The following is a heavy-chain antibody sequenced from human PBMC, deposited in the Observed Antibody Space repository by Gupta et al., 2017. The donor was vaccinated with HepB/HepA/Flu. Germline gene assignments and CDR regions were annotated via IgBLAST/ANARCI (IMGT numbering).Heavy chain of an antibody. V-gene: IGHV1-3*01. CDR3: ARAATVTSGWFDP. J-gene: IGHJ5*02. CDR2: VNAATGNI. D-gene: IGHD4-17*01. Sequence: QVQFVQSGAEVRKPGASVKVSCKASGCTLNSYTIHWMRQAPGQRLEWMGWVNAATGNIDYSQKFQDRVTLTTDTSANIAYMELSGVRSEDTAVYYCARAATVTSGWFDPWGQGTQVIVSS. CDR1: GCTLNSYT.